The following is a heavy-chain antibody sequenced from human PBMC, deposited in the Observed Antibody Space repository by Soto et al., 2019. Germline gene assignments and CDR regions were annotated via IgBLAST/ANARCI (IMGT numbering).Heavy chain of an antibody. V-gene: IGHV3-21*01. CDR1: GFTFSSYS. CDR2: ISSSSSYI. CDR3: ARPNYYSDCSGYYVY. D-gene: IGHD3-22*01. J-gene: IGHJ4*02. Sequence: EVQLVESGGGLVKPGGSLRLSCAASGFTFSSYSMNWVRQAPGKGLEWVSSISSSSSYIYYADSVKGRFTISRDNAQNSLYLHMSSLRAEHRAVYYCARPNYYSDCSGYYVYWGQATLVSGSS.